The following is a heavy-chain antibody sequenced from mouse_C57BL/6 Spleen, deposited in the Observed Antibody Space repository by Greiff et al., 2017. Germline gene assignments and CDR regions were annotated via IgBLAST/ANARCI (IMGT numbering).Heavy chain of an antibody. Sequence: EVQLQQSGPELVKPGASVKISCKASGYTFTDYYMNWVKQSHGKSLEWIGDINPNNGGTSYNQKFKGKATLTVDKSSSTAYMALRSLTSEDSAVYYCAVLTGTGYFDYWGQGTTLTVSS. V-gene: IGHV1-26*01. D-gene: IGHD4-1*01. CDR3: AVLTGTGYFDY. CDR2: INPNNGGT. J-gene: IGHJ2*01. CDR1: GYTFTDYY.